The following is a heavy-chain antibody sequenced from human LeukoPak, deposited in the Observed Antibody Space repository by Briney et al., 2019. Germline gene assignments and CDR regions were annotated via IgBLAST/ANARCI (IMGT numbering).Heavy chain of an antibody. V-gene: IGHV4-34*01. D-gene: IGHD3-16*01. CDR3: ARGGEISSPFDY. CDR1: GGSFSGYY. J-gene: IGHJ4*02. Sequence: PSETLSLTCAVYGGSFSGYYWSWIRQPPGKGLEWIGEINHSGSTNYNPSLKSRVTISVDTSKNQFSLKLSSVTAADTAVHYCARGGEISSPFDYWGQGTLVTVSS. CDR2: INHSGST.